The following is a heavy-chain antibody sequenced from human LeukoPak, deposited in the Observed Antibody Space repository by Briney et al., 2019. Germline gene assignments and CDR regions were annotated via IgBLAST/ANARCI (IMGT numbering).Heavy chain of an antibody. D-gene: IGHD1-26*01. Sequence: GGSLRLSCAASGFTFSTFAMIWVRQPPGRGLEWVSSIFASGGEIHYADSVRGGFTISRDNAKNSLYLQMNSLGPEDTAVYYCARDPYSGNYANYYYYYMDVWGKGTTVTISS. V-gene: IGHV3-21*01. J-gene: IGHJ6*03. CDR3: ARDPYSGNYANYYYYYMDV. CDR2: IFASGGEI. CDR1: GFTFSTFA.